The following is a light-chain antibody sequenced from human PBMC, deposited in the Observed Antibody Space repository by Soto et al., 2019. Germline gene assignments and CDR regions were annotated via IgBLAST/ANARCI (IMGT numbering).Light chain of an antibody. V-gene: IGLV1-51*01. CDR1: SSNVGKNF. J-gene: IGLJ2*01. CDR2: DNQ. CDR3: GTWYSSLTIGVI. Sequence: QSVLTQPPSVSAAPGQKVSISCSGSSSNVGKNFVSWYQHVPGKAPKLLIYDNQKRPSGIPDRFSASKSGTLATLDITGLQTADEADYYCGTWYSSLTIGVIFGGGTKLTVL.